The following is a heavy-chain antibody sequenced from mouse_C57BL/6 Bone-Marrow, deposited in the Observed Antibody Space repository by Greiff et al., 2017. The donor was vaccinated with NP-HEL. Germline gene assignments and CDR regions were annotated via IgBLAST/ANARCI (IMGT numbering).Heavy chain of an antibody. CDR2: IYPRSGNT. D-gene: IGHD2-10*01. CDR3: ARSAYYSSMDY. V-gene: IGHV1-81*01. Sequence: QVQLKQSGAELARPGASVKLSCKASGYTFTSYGISWVKQRTGQGLEWIGEIYPRSGNTYYNEKFKGKATLTADKSSSTAYMELRSLTSEDSAVYFCARSAYYSSMDYWGQGTSVTVSS. CDR1: GYTFTSYG. J-gene: IGHJ4*01.